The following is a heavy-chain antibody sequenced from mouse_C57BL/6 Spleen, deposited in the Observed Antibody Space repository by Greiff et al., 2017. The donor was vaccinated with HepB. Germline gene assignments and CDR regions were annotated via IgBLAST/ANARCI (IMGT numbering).Heavy chain of an antibody. CDR3: AYYGSSGAWFAY. J-gene: IGHJ3*01. V-gene: IGHV1-81*01. Sequence: QVQLQQSGAELARPGASVKLSCKASGYTFTSYGISWVKQRTGQGLEWIGEIYPRSGNTYYNEKFKGKATLTADKSSSTAYMELRSLTSEDSAVYFCAYYGSSGAWFAYWGQGTLVTVSA. CDR2: IYPRSGNT. D-gene: IGHD1-1*01. CDR1: GYTFTSYG.